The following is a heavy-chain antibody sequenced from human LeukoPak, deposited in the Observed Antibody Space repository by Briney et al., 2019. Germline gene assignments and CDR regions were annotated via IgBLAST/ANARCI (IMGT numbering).Heavy chain of an antibody. V-gene: IGHV4-59*01. J-gene: IGHJ5*02. CDR3: ARGTSEAWFDP. Sequence: SETLSLTCTVSGGSISTYYWSWTRQPPGKGLEWIGYIYYSGSTNYNPSLKGRVTISVDTSKNQFSLKLSSVTAADTAVYYCARGTSEAWFDPWGQGTLVTVSS. CDR1: GGSISTYY. CDR2: IYYSGST. D-gene: IGHD1-14*01.